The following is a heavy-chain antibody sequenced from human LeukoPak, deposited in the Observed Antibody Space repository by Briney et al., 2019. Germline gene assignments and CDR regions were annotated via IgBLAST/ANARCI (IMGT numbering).Heavy chain of an antibody. J-gene: IGHJ5*02. CDR3: ARLSGVVGATRNWFDP. D-gene: IGHD1-26*01. V-gene: IGHV5-51*01. CDR2: IYPGESDT. Sequence: GESLKISCKGSGYSFTSYWIGGVRQMPGKGREGMGIIYPGESDTRYSSSFQGQVISSADKSISTAYLQWSSLKASDTAMYYCARLSGVVGATRNWFDPWGQGTLVTVSS. CDR1: GYSFTSYW.